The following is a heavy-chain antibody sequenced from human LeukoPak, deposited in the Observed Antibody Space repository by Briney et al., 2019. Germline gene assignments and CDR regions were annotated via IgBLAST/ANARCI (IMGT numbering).Heavy chain of an antibody. D-gene: IGHD3-10*01. Sequence: GGSLRLSCAASGFTFSGSAMHWVRQASGKGLEWVGRIRSKASSYATAYAASVKGRFTISRDDSKNTAYLQMNSLKTEDTAVYYCTSREETYGSGSYPRAFDIWGQGTMVTVSS. CDR3: TSREETYGSGSYPRAFDI. CDR2: IRSKASSYAT. V-gene: IGHV3-73*01. CDR1: GFTFSGSA. J-gene: IGHJ3*02.